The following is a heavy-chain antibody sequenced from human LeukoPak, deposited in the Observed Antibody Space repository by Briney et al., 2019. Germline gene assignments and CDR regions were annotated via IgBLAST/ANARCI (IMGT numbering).Heavy chain of an antibody. CDR3: ARGTHYYDSSGYLYYFDY. Sequence: SETLSLTCTVSGGSISSYYWSWIRQPAGKGLEWIGRIYTSGSTNYNPSLKSRVTMSVDTSKNQLSLKLSSVTAADTAVYYCARGTHYYDSSGYLYYFDYWGQGTLVTVSS. CDR1: GGSISSYY. V-gene: IGHV4-4*07. CDR2: IYTSGST. J-gene: IGHJ4*02. D-gene: IGHD3-22*01.